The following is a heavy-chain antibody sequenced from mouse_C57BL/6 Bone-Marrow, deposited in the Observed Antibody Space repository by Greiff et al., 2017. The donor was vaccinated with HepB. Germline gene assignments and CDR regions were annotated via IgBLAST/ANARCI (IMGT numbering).Heavy chain of an antibody. V-gene: IGHV1-81*01. CDR3: ARKGQLRLLGSY. CDR2: IYPRSGNT. J-gene: IGHJ2*01. Sequence: QVQLQQSGAELARPGASVKLSCKASGYTFTSYGISWVKQRTGQGLEWIGEIYPRSGNTYYNEKFKGKATLTADKSSSTAYMELRSLTSEDSAVYFCARKGQLRLLGSYWGQGTTLTVSS. CDR1: GYTFTSYG. D-gene: IGHD3-2*02.